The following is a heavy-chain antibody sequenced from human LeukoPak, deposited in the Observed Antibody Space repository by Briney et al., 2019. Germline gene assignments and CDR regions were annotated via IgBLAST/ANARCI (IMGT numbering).Heavy chain of an antibody. J-gene: IGHJ4*02. CDR1: GYSISSGYY. CDR3: ARDGGELWFGELLPSSFDY. V-gene: IGHV4-38-2*02. D-gene: IGHD3-10*01. Sequence: PSETLSLTCTVSGYSISSGYYWGWIRQPPGKGLEWIGSIYHSGSTYYNPSLKSRVTISVDTSKNQFSLKLSSVTAADTAVYYCARDGGELWFGELLPSSFDYWGQGTLVTVSS. CDR2: IYHSGST.